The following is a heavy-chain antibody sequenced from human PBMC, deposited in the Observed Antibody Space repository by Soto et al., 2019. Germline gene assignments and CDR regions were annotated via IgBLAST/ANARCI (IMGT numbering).Heavy chain of an antibody. CDR1: GYTLTELS. J-gene: IGHJ4*02. CDR2: FDPEDGET. CDR3: ATGTKLMVYAITSYFDY. Sequence: ASVKVSCKVSGYTLTELSMHWVRQAPGKGLEWMGGFDPEDGETIYAQKFQGRVTMTEDTSTDTAYVELSSLRSEDTAVYYCATGTKLMVYAITSYFDYWGQGTLVTVSS. V-gene: IGHV1-24*01. D-gene: IGHD2-8*01.